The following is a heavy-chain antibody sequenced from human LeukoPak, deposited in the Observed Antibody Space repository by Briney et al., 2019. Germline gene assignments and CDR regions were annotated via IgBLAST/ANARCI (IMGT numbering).Heavy chain of an antibody. CDR2: ISGSGGST. J-gene: IGHJ4*02. CDR1: GLTFSSYA. D-gene: IGHD4-17*01. CDR3: AKPYGDYVEYYFDY. Sequence: GGSLRLSCAASGLTFSSYAMSWVRQAPGKGLEWVSAISGSGGSTYYADSVKGRFTISRDNSKNTLYLQMNSLRAEDTAVYYCAKPYGDYVEYYFDYWGQGTLVTVSS. V-gene: IGHV3-23*01.